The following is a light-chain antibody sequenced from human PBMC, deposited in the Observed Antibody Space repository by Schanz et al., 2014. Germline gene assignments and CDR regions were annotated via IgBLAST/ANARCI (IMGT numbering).Light chain of an antibody. CDR3: HSYDSFLSAVV. J-gene: IGLJ2*01. V-gene: IGLV1-40*01. Sequence: QSVLTQPPSVSGAPGQRVTISCSGSSSNIGAGYDVHWYQQLPGTAPKLLIYDNNNRPSGVPDRFSGSKSGTSASLAITGLQAEDEGDYYCHSYDSFLSAVVFGGGTKLTVL. CDR1: SSNIGAGYD. CDR2: DNN.